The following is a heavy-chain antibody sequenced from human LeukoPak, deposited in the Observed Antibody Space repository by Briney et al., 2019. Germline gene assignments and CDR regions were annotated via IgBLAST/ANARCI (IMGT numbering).Heavy chain of an antibody. V-gene: IGHV4-61*09. CDR1: GGSISSSSYY. J-gene: IGHJ4*02. D-gene: IGHD6-19*01. CDR2: IHTSGTM. Sequence: PSETLSLTCTVSGGSISSSSYYWSWIRQPAGKGLEWIGHIHTSGTMNYNASLKSRVRISVETSKNQFSLRLSSVTAADTAVYYCARNGGWTYYFDYWGQGTLVTVSS. CDR3: ARNGGWTYYFDY.